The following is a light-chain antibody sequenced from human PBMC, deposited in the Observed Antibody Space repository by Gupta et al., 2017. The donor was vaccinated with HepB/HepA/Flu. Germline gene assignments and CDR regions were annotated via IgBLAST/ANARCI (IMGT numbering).Light chain of an antibody. J-gene: IGKJ1*01. V-gene: IGKV4-1*01. CDR3: QQYYTSPWT. Sequence: DIVVTQSPDSLVVYLGERAAINCKSIRRVSYSPNNRNYLGWYQQQPEQPPRLLIYWASTRESVVPDRFSGSGSGANSTLTSTSLQAEDVVVYYCQQYYTSPWTFGQGTKVEIK. CDR2: WAS. CDR1: RRVSYSPNNRNY.